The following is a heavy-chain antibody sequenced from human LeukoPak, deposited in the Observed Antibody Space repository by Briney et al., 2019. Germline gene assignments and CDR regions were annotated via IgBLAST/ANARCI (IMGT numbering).Heavy chain of an antibody. CDR3: ARPPSRGYSSSFEY. Sequence: LGESLKISCKGSGYRFPTYWIAWVRQMPGKGLEWMGIIYPDESNIRYSPSFQGQVTISADKSISTAYLQWSSLKASDTAMYYCARPPSRGYSSSFEYWGQGTLVTVSS. CDR2: IYPDESNI. J-gene: IGHJ4*02. D-gene: IGHD2-2*03. CDR1: GYRFPTYW. V-gene: IGHV5-51*01.